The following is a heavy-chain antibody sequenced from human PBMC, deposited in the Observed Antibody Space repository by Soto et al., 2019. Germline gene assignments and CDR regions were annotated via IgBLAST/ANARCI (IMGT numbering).Heavy chain of an antibody. D-gene: IGHD2-15*01. CDR1: GGTFSSYA. CDR2: IIPIFGAA. Sequence: QVQLVQSGAEVKKPGSSVKVSCKASGGTFSSYAISWVRQAPGQGLEWMGGIIPIFGAANYAQKFQGRVTITADESTSTAYMELSSLRSEDTAVYYCARGPGSGGPVTLVLYYWGQGTLVTVSS. V-gene: IGHV1-69*01. CDR3: ARGPGSGGPVTLVLYY. J-gene: IGHJ4*02.